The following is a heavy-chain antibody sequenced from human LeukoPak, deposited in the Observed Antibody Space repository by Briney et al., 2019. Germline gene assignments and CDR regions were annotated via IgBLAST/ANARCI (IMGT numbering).Heavy chain of an antibody. CDR3: ARSPIPTFGGGRNWFDP. CDR1: RRTFSSFA. D-gene: IGHD3-16*01. V-gene: IGHV1-69*05. J-gene: IGHJ5*02. Sequence: SVKLACKASRRTFSSFAIRWVRHPPGHWREWMGGILPIFGTANYVQKFQGRVTITTDESTSTAYMELSSLRSEDTAVYYCARSPIPTFGGGRNWFDPWGQGTLVTVSS. CDR2: ILPIFGTA.